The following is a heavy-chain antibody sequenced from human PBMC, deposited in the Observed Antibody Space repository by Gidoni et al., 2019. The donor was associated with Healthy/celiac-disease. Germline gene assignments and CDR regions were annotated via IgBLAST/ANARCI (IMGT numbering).Heavy chain of an antibody. D-gene: IGHD2-15*01. CDR1: GFTFSSYS. V-gene: IGHV3-21*01. Sequence: EVQLVESGGGLVKPGGSLSLSCAASGFTFSSYSMTWVRQAPGKGLEWVSSISSSSSYIYYADSVKGRFTISRDNAKNSLYLQMNSLRAEDTAVYYCARDPRGYCSGGSCYVFDYWGQGTLVTVSS. CDR2: ISSSSSYI. J-gene: IGHJ4*02. CDR3: ARDPRGYCSGGSCYVFDY.